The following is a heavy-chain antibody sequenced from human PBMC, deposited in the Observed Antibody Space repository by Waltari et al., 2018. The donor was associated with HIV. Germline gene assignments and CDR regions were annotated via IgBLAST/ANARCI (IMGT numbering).Heavy chain of an antibody. J-gene: IGHJ6*02. CDR3: ARDHATIFGGGGRDYGMDV. V-gene: IGHV4-31*03. D-gene: IGHD3-3*01. CDR2: IYYSGST. CDR1: GGSISSGGYY. Sequence: QVQLQESGPGLVKPSQTLSLTCTVSGGSISSGGYYWSWIRQPPGKGLEWIGYIYYSGSTYYNPSLKSRVTKSVDTSKNQFSLKLSSVTAADTAVYYCARDHATIFGGGGRDYGMDVWGQGTTVTVSS.